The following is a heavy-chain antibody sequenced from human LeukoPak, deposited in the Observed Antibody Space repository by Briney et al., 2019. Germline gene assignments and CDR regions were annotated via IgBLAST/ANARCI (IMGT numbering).Heavy chain of an antibody. CDR2: IYYSGST. J-gene: IGHJ6*02. CDR1: GGSISSSSYY. Sequence: SETLSLTCTVSGGSISSSSYYGGWIRQPPGKGLEWIGSIYYSGSTYYNPSRKSRVTISVDTSKNQFSLKLSSVTAADTAVYYCAAWFGELSFSHGLEVWGQGTTVTVSS. V-gene: IGHV4-39*01. D-gene: IGHD3-10*01. CDR3: AAWFGELSFSHGLEV.